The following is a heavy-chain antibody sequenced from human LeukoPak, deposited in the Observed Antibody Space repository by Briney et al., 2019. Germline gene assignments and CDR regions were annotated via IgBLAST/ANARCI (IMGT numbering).Heavy chain of an antibody. J-gene: IGHJ5*02. D-gene: IGHD3-16*01. CDR2: ISYSGST. CDR3: ARGGRDWFDP. CDR1: GGSISSYY. Sequence: SETLSLTCTVSGGSISSYYWTWIRQPPGKGPEWIGDISYSGSTNYNPSLKSRVTVSVDTSKNQFSLKLNSVTAADTAVYYCARGGRDWFDPWGQGTLVTVSS. V-gene: IGHV4-59*01.